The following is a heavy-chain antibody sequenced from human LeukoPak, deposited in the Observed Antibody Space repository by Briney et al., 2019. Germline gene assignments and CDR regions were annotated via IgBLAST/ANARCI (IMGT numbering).Heavy chain of an antibody. CDR1: GFTFSRYG. Sequence: GGSLRLSCAASGFTFSRYGMHWVRQAPGKGLEWVAVIWYDGSNKYYADSVKGRFTISRHNSKNTLYLQMNSLRAEDTAVYYCARDSNYGVTNRRGAFDIWGQGTMVTVSS. CDR3: ARDSNYGVTNRRGAFDI. V-gene: IGHV3-33*08. CDR2: IWYDGSNK. D-gene: IGHD3-16*01. J-gene: IGHJ3*02.